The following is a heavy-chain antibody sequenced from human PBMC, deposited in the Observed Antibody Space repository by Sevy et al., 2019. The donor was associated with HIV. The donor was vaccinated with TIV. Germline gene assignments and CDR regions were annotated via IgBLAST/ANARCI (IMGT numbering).Heavy chain of an antibody. CDR2: ISYDGSNK. D-gene: IGHD3-3*01. J-gene: IGHJ6*02. Sequence: GGCLRLSCAASGFTFSSYAMHWVRQAPGKGLEWVAVISYDGSNKYYADSVKGRFTISRDNSKNTLYLQMNSLRAEDTAVYYCARGDFWSGYHYYYYGMDVWGQGTTVTVSS. V-gene: IGHV3-30-3*01. CDR1: GFTFSSYA. CDR3: ARGDFWSGYHYYYYGMDV.